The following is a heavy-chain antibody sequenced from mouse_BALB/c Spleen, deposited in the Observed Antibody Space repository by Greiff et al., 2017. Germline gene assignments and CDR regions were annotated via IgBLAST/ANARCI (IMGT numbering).Heavy chain of an antibody. CDR1: GFSLTGYG. D-gene: IGHD2-14*01. J-gene: IGHJ2*01. CDR2: LWGDGST. V-gene: IGHV2-6-7*01. Sequence: VQLQQSGPGLVAPSQSLSITCTVSGFSLTGYGVNWVRQSPGKGLEWLGMLWGDGSTDYNSALKSRLSISKDNSKSQVFLKMNSLQTDDTASYYCARVYYRYDTSFDDWGQGTTLTVSS. CDR3: ARVYYRYDTSFDD.